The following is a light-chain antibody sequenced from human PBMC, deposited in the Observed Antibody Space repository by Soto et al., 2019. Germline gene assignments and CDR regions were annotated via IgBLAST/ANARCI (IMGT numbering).Light chain of an antibody. CDR3: QQYSTYAPRT. J-gene: IGKJ1*01. CDR1: QSISIW. Sequence: DIQMTQSPSNLSASVGDRVTITCRASQSISIWLAWYQQKPGKAPKILIYKASSLESGVPSRFSGSGSGTEFTLTISSLQPDDFATYYCQQYSTYAPRTFGQGTKVEFK. V-gene: IGKV1-5*03. CDR2: KAS.